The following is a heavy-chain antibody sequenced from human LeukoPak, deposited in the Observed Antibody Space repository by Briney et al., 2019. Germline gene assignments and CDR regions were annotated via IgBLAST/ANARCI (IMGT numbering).Heavy chain of an antibody. CDR3: AGHHPRNTVDF. CDR1: GFTFSSYA. V-gene: IGHV4-59*08. Sequence: GSLRLSCAASGFTFSSYAMSWIRQPPGKGLEWIAYISDIGSINYNPSLKSRVTISLDTSKNQFSLKLSSVTAAGTAVYYCAGHHPRNTVDFWGQGTLVTVSS. D-gene: IGHD2/OR15-2a*01. J-gene: IGHJ4*02. CDR2: ISDIGSI.